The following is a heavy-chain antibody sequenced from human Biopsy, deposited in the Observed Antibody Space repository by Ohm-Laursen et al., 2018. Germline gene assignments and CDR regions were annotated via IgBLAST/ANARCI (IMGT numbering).Heavy chain of an antibody. V-gene: IGHV1-2*02. CDR2: INPNSGAT. J-gene: IGHJ4*02. D-gene: IGHD3-10*01. CDR3: ARDRMTDVFGGPTRTDVFDS. Sequence: VASVKVSRKASGYTFTDYYIHWVRQSPGQGLEWMGWINPNSGATNSAQKFRDRVTLTRDTSISAVYIDLRRLKSDDAAIYYCARDRMTDVFGGPTRTDVFDSWGQGTPVTVSS. CDR1: GYTFTDYY.